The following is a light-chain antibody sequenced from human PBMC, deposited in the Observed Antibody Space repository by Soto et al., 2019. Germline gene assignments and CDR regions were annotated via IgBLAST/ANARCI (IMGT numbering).Light chain of an antibody. V-gene: IGKV3-11*01. CDR2: DAS. CDR1: QSVSSY. J-gene: IGKJ3*01. CDR3: QQSSNWPLVT. Sequence: EIVLTQSPATLSLSPGERATLSCRASQSVSSYLAWYQQKPGQPPRLLIYDASNRATGIPARFSGSGSGTDFTLTISSLETEDFAVYYCQQSSNWPLVTFGPGTRVDV.